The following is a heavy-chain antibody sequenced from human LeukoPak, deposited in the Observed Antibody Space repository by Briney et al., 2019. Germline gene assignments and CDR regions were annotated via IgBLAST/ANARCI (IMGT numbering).Heavy chain of an antibody. CDR1: GGSISSSSYY. Sequence: SETLSLTCTVSGGSISSSSYYWGWIRQPPGKGLEWIGSIYYSGSTYYNPSLKSRVTISVDTSKNQFSLKLSSVTAADTAVYYCARGPHRGYSSNKDAFDIWGQGTMVTVSS. V-gene: IGHV4-39*07. J-gene: IGHJ3*02. CDR2: IYYSGST. D-gene: IGHD6-13*01. CDR3: ARGPHRGYSSNKDAFDI.